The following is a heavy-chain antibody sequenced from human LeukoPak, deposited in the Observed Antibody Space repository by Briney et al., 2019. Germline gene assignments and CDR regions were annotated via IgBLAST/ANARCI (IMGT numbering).Heavy chain of an antibody. V-gene: IGHV3-48*03. J-gene: IGHJ6*03. CDR1: GFTFSSYE. D-gene: IGHD1-7*01. CDR2: ISSSGSTI. Sequence: GGSLRLSCAASGFTFSSYEMNWVRQAPGKGLEWVSYISSSGSTIYYADSVKGRFTISRDNAKNSLYLQMNSLRAEDTAVYYCARAELYYYYMDVWGKGTTVTVSS. CDR3: ARAELYYYYMDV.